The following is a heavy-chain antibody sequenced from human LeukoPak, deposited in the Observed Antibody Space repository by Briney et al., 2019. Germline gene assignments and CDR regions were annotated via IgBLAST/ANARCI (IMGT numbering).Heavy chain of an antibody. J-gene: IGHJ4*02. CDR3: ARDGMITFGGAIATPEYYFDY. CDR1: GASVSNNNYY. D-gene: IGHD3-16*02. V-gene: IGHV4-39*07. CDR2: IYYSGST. Sequence: SETLSLTCTVSGASVSNNNYYWGWIRQPPGKGLEWIASIYYSGSTYYNPPLKSRVTISVDTSKNHLSPILSSVTAADTSVYYCARDGMITFGGAIATPEYYFDYWGQGTLVTVSS.